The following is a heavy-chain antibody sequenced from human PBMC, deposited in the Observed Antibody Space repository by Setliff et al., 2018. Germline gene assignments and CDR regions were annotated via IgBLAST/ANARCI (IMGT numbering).Heavy chain of an antibody. V-gene: IGHV3-7*03. Sequence: PGGSLRLSCAASGFIFSTYWMSWVCQAPGKGLEWVANIKQDGSDKYYVDSVKGRFTISSDNAKNSLYLQMNSLRVEDTAVYYCASLQKDYGDYYYFDYWGQGTLVTVSS. D-gene: IGHD4-17*01. CDR3: ASLQKDYGDYYYFDY. CDR1: GFIFSTYW. J-gene: IGHJ4*02. CDR2: IKQDGSDK.